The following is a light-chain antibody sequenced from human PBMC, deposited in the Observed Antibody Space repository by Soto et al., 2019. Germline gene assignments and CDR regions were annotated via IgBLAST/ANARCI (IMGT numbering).Light chain of an antibody. CDR2: RAS. CDR1: QSVSSSY. Sequence: EIVMTQSPATLSVSPGERATLSCRASQSVSSSYLAWYQQKPGQTPKVLIYRASSRAAGIPDRFSGSGSGTDFTLTISRLEPEDFAMYYCQQYGSSPLTFGGGTKVDIK. J-gene: IGKJ4*01. CDR3: QQYGSSPLT. V-gene: IGKV3-20*01.